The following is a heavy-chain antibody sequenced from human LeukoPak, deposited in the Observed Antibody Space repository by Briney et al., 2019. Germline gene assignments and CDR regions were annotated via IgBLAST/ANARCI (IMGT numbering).Heavy chain of an antibody. Sequence: ASVKVSCKASGYTFTGYYMHWVRQAPGQGLEWMGRINPNSGGTNYAQRFQGRVTMTRDTSISTAYMELSRLRSDDTAVYYCARPVLKGYDNCGYWGQGTLVTVSS. J-gene: IGHJ4*02. CDR1: GYTFTGYY. CDR2: INPNSGGT. D-gene: IGHD1-20*01. CDR3: ARPVLKGYDNCGY. V-gene: IGHV1-2*06.